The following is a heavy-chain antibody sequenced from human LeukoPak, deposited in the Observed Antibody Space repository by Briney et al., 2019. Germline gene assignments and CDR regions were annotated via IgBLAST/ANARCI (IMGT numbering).Heavy chain of an antibody. V-gene: IGHV4-59*01. CDR2: IYYSGST. J-gene: IGHJ5*02. Sequence: SETLSLTCTVSGVSISSYYWSWLRQPPGKGLEWIGYIYYSGSTNYNPSLKSRVTISVDTSKNQFSLKLSSVTAADTAVYYCARSGVILLNWFDPWGQGTLVTVSS. CDR1: GVSISSYY. CDR3: ARSGVILLNWFDP. D-gene: IGHD3-10*01.